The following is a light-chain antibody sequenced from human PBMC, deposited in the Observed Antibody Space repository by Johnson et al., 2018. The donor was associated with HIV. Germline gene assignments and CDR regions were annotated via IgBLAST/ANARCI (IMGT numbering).Light chain of an antibody. CDR2: DNN. CDR3: GTWDSSLSGV. CDR1: SSNIGSNY. J-gene: IGLJ1*01. Sequence: QSVLTQPPSVSAAPGQKVTISCSGSSSNIGSNYVSWYQQVPGTAPKLLIYDNNKRPSGIPDRFSGSKSGTSATLGITGLQTGDEADYYCGTWDSSLSGVFGTGTK. V-gene: IGLV1-51*01.